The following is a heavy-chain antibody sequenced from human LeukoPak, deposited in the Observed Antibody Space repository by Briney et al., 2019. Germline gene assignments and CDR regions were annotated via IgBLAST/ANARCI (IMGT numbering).Heavy chain of an antibody. CDR2: INPSGGST. CDR3: AREFGSGDY. J-gene: IGHJ4*02. CDR1: GYTFTSYY. Sequence: ASVKVSCKASGYTFTSYYMHWVRQAPAQGLEWMGIINPSGGSTTYAQKFQDRLTMAGDTTTSTVYMELSSLRSEDTAVYYCAREFGSGDYWGQGTLVTVSP. D-gene: IGHD3-16*01. V-gene: IGHV1-46*01.